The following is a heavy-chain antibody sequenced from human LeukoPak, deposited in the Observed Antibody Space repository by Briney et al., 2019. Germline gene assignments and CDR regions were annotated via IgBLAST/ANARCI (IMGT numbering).Heavy chain of an antibody. CDR2: INHSGST. D-gene: IGHD6-19*01. Sequence: PSGTLSLTCAVYGGSFSGYYWSWIRQPPGKGLEWIGEINHSGSTNYNPSLKCRVTISVDTSKNQFSLKLSSVTAADTAVYYCARGKQWLAYWSQGTLVTVSS. V-gene: IGHV4-34*01. J-gene: IGHJ4*02. CDR3: ARGKQWLAY. CDR1: GGSFSGYY.